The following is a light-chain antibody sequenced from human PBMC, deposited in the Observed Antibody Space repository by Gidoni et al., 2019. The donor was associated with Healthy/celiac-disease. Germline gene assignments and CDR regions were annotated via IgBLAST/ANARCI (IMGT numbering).Light chain of an antibody. V-gene: IGKV3-11*01. CDR3: PQRSNWPRGT. J-gene: IGKJ1*01. CDR2: DAS. CDR1: QSVSSY. Sequence: EIVLTQSPATLSLSPGERATLSCRASQSVSSYLAWYQQKPCQAPRLLIYDASNRATGIPARFSGSGSGTDFTLTISSLEPDDFAVYFCPQRSNWPRGTFGQGTKVEIK.